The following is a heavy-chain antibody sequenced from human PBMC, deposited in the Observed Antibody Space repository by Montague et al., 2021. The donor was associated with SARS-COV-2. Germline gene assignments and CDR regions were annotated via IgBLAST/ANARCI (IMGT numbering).Heavy chain of an antibody. J-gene: IGHJ4*02. CDR2: INHRGST. CDR3: ARGGLAGGSYDIWSFSYTSPLDY. V-gene: IGHV4-34*01. Sequence: SETLSLTCAVYGGSFSAHSWSWIRQSTGKGLEWIGEINHRGSTTYMSSLKSRVTMSVDTSKNQFSLKMSSVTAADTAIYYCARGGLAGGSYDIWSFSYTSPLDYWGQGTQVTVSP. D-gene: IGHD3-3*01. CDR1: GGSFSAHS.